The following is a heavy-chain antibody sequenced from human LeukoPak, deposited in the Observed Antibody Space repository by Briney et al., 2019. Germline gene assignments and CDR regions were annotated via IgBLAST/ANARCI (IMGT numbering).Heavy chain of an antibody. V-gene: IGHV1-18*01. D-gene: IGHD3-22*01. CDR2: NSAYNGNT. J-gene: IGHJ4*02. CDR3: ARDMEYYYDSSGPGDY. Sequence: ASVKVSCKASGYTFTSYGISWVRQAPGQGLEWMGWNSAYNGNTNYAQKLQGRVTMTTDTSTSTAYMELRSLRSDDTAVYYCARDMEYYYDSSGPGDYWGQGTLVTVSS. CDR1: GYTFTSYG.